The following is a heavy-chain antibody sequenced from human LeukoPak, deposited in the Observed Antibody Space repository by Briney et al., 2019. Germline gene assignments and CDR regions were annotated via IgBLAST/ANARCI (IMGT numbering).Heavy chain of an antibody. J-gene: IGHJ4*02. Sequence: SETPSLTCTVSGGSISSYYWSWIRQPPGKGLEWIGYIYYSGSTNYNPSLKSRVTISVDTSKNQFSLKLSSVTAADTAVYYCARVAVAGTETIDYWGQGTLVTVSS. D-gene: IGHD6-19*01. CDR1: GGSISSYY. CDR2: IYYSGST. V-gene: IGHV4-59*01. CDR3: ARVAVAGTETIDY.